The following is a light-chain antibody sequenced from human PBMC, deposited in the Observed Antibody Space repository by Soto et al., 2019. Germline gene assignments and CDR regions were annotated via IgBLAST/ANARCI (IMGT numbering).Light chain of an antibody. CDR2: AAS. V-gene: IGKV1-39*01. J-gene: IGKJ1*01. CDR3: QQSYSSPGT. CDR1: QSISRY. Sequence: DIQMTQSPSSLSASVGDRVTITCRASQSISRYLNWYQLKPGKAPKLLIYAASSLQSGVPSRFTGSGSGTDFTLTISSLPPEDIATYYWQQSYSSPGTFGRGTKVEIK.